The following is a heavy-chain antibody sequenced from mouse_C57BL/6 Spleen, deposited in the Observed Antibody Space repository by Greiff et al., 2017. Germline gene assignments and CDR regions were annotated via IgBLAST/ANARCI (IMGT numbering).Heavy chain of an antibody. V-gene: IGHV1-72*01. CDR1: GYTFTSYW. Sequence: QVQLQQPGAELVKPGASVKMSCKASGYTFTSYWMNWVKQRPGRGLEWIGRIDPNSGGTKYNEKFKSKATLTVDKPSSTAYMQLSRLTSEDSAVYSCARSLITTVVEDFDYWGQGTTLTVSS. CDR3: ARSLITTVVEDFDY. J-gene: IGHJ2*01. CDR2: IDPNSGGT. D-gene: IGHD1-1*01.